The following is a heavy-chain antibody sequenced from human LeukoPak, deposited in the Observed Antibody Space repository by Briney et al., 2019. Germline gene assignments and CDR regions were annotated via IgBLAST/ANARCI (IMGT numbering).Heavy chain of an antibody. CDR3: TRIRYFDWPDWATGFDP. Sequence: GSLRLSCAASGFTFSGSAMHWVRQASGKGLEWVGRIRSKANSYATAYAASVKGRFTISRDDSKNTTYLQMNSLKTEDTAVYYCTRIRYFDWPDWATGFDPWGQGTLVTVSS. V-gene: IGHV3-73*01. J-gene: IGHJ5*02. CDR1: GFTFSGSA. CDR2: IRSKANSYAT. D-gene: IGHD3-9*01.